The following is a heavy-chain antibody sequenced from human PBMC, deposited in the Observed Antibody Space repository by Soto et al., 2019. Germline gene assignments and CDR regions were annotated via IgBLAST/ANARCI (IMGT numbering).Heavy chain of an antibody. Sequence: QGQLAESGGGVVQPGRSLRLSCAASAFIFTDYSMHWVRQAPGKGLEWVAVISHDASYTYHADSVQGRFIISRDISKDTLYLQMNSLTPEDTATYYCARVRGSFYTFDSWGQGALVIVSS. D-gene: IGHD1-26*01. CDR1: AFIFTDYS. CDR2: ISHDASYT. V-gene: IGHV3-30*04. J-gene: IGHJ4*02. CDR3: ARVRGSFYTFDS.